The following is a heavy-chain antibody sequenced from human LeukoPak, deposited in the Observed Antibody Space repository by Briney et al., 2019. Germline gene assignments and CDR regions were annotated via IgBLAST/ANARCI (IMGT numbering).Heavy chain of an antibody. CDR3: ARDSPIAVAGTGGTTVFDY. V-gene: IGHV1-18*04. CDR2: ISAYNGNT. J-gene: IGHJ4*02. Sequence: GASVKVSCRASGYTFTSYGISWVRQAPGQGLEWMGWISAYNGNTNYAQKLQGRVTMTTDTSTCTAYMALRSLRSDDTAVYYCARDSPIAVAGTGGTTVFDYWGQGTLVTVSS. CDR1: GYTFTSYG. D-gene: IGHD6-19*01.